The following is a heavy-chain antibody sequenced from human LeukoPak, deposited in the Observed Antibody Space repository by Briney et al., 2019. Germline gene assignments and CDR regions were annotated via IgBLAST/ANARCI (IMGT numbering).Heavy chain of an antibody. D-gene: IGHD3-3*01. J-gene: IGHJ4*02. CDR2: IGSDART. CDR1: GFTFNNYA. V-gene: IGHV3-23*01. CDR3: AKGVHKLNYDFWSGYYPPIYFDY. Sequence: GGSLRLSCAASGFTFNNYAMSWVRQAPGKGLEWVSGIGSDARTSYADSVKGRFTISRDNSKNTLYLQMNSLRVEDTAIYYCAKGVHKLNYDFWSGYYPPIYFDYWGQGTLVTVSS.